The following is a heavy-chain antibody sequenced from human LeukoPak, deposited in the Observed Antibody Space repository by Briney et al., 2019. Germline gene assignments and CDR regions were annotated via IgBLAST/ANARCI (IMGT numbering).Heavy chain of an antibody. CDR3: ARDDLDAFDI. J-gene: IGHJ3*02. CDR2: INHSGST. V-gene: IGHV4-34*01. CDR1: GGSFSGYY. Sequence: PSETLSLTCAVYGGSFSGYYWSWIRQPPGKGLEWIGEINHSGSTNYNPSLKSRVTMSVDTSKNQFSLKLSSVTAADTAVHYCARDDLDAFDIWGQGTMVTVSS.